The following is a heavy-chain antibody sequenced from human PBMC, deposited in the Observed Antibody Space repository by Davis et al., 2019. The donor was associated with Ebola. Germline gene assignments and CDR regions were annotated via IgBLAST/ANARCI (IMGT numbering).Heavy chain of an antibody. J-gene: IGHJ4*02. CDR1: GGPFRSAG. CDR3: ASDQGVGASRIDH. V-gene: IGHV1-69*04. D-gene: IGHD1-26*01. Sequence: AASVKVSCKASGGPFRSAGISWVRQAPGQGLEWMGRIIHILGMTDYAQKFQGRVIITADKSTNTAYMELHSLRSEDTALYYGASDQGVGASRIDHGGQGSLVIVSS. CDR2: IIHILGMT.